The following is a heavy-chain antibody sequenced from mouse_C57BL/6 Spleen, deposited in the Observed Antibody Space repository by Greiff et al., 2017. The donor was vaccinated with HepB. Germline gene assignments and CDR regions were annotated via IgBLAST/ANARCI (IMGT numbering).Heavy chain of an antibody. J-gene: IGHJ2*01. CDR2: ISYDGSN. CDR1: GYSITSGYY. V-gene: IGHV3-6*01. D-gene: IGHD2-3*01. Sequence: ESGPGLVKPSQSLSLTCSVTGYSITSGYYWNWIRQFPGNKLEWMGYISYDGSNNYNPSLKNRISITRDTSKNQFFLKLNSVTTEDTATYYCARGDGGYWGQGTTLTVSS. CDR3: ARGDGGY.